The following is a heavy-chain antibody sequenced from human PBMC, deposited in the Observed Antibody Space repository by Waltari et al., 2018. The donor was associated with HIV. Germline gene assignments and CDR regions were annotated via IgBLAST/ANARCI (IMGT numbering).Heavy chain of an antibody. CDR1: GGSFTSYS. Sequence: VQLVQSGTEVRTPGSSVKVSCKASGGSFTSYSIHWVRQAPGQGLEWMGRVIPMSGTAMKAQKFQARVTISADKSTTTAYMELTSLRTEDTAVYYCASARETMGVDFDFWGQGTLVTVSS. CDR3: ASARETMGVDFDF. D-gene: IGHD3-10*01. J-gene: IGHJ4*02. V-gene: IGHV1-69*08. CDR2: VIPMSGTA.